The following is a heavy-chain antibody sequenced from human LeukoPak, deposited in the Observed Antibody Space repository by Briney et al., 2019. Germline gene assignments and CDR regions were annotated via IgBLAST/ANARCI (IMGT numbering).Heavy chain of an antibody. J-gene: IGHJ5*02. D-gene: IGHD2-2*01. V-gene: IGHV3-7*03. CDR3: ARVVPAAISYWFDP. Sequence: PGGSLRLSCAASGFTFSSYWMSWVRQAPGKGLEWVANIKQDGSEKYYVDSVKGRFTISRDNSKNTLYLQMNSLRAEDTAVYYCARVVPAAISYWFDPWGQGTLVTVSS. CDR1: GFTFSSYW. CDR2: IKQDGSEK.